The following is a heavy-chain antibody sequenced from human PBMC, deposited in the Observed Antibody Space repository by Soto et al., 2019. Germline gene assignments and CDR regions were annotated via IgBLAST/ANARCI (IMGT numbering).Heavy chain of an antibody. CDR1: GFTLSKYR. V-gene: IGHV1-18*01. CDR2: ISTYNGKT. J-gene: IGHJ4*02. D-gene: IGHD6-13*01. CDR3: ARDRVEAALGTFDQ. Sequence: GESLKISCAASGFTLSKYRMTWVRQAPGQGLEWVGWISTYNGKTNYGQKFQGRVTITTDTSTSTAYMDLRNLRSDDTAVYYCARDRVEAALGTFDQWGQGTLVTVSS.